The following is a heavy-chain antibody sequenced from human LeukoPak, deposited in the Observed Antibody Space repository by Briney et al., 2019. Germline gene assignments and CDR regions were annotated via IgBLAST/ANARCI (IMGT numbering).Heavy chain of an antibody. Sequence: PSETLSLTCAVYGGSFSGDFWSWIRQPPGKGLEWIGEIYHGGSTTYNPSLQSRVTISVDTSKNQFSLKLSSVTAADTAVYYCARPPGVRVRGNKYYYYMDVWGKGTTVTISS. CDR2: IYHGGST. CDR3: ARPPGVRVRGNKYYYYMDV. D-gene: IGHD3-10*01. CDR1: GGSFSGDF. J-gene: IGHJ6*03. V-gene: IGHV4-34*01.